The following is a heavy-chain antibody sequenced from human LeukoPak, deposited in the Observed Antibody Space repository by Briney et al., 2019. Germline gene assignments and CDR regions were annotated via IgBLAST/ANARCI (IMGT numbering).Heavy chain of an antibody. D-gene: IGHD3-22*01. J-gene: IGHJ4*02. CDR3: ARDGGGVVVTYFDY. V-gene: IGHV1-24*01. CDR2: FDPEDGET. Sequence: ASVKVSCKVSGYTLTELSMHWVRQAPGKGLEWMGGFDPEDGETIYAQKFQGRVTITADKSTSTAYMELSSLRSEDTAVYYCARDGGGVVVTYFDYWGQGTLVTVSS. CDR1: GYTLTELS.